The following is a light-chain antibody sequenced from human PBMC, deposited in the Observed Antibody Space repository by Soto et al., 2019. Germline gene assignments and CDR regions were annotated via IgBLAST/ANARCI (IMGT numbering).Light chain of an antibody. V-gene: IGKV1-5*01. CDR2: DAS. Sequence: DIQMTQSPSTLSASVGDRVTITCRASQSISSWLAWYQQKPGKAPKLLIYDASSLESGVPSRFSGSGSGTEFTLTISRLQPDDFATYCCKQYNSYSPLTFGGGTKVEIK. J-gene: IGKJ4*01. CDR3: KQYNSYSPLT. CDR1: QSISSW.